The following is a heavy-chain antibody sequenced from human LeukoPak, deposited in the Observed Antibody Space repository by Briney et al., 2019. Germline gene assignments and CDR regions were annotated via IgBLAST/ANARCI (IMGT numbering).Heavy chain of an antibody. CDR3: AKADVVVPAEGYYYYGMDV. Sequence: QPGASLRLSCAASGFTFSSYAMSWVHQAPGKGLEWVSAISGSGGSTYYADSVKGRFTISRDNSKNTLYLQMNSLRAEGTAVYYCAKADVVVPAEGYYYYGMDVWGQGTTVTVSS. CDR2: ISGSGGST. J-gene: IGHJ6*02. D-gene: IGHD2-2*01. V-gene: IGHV3-23*01. CDR1: GFTFSSYA.